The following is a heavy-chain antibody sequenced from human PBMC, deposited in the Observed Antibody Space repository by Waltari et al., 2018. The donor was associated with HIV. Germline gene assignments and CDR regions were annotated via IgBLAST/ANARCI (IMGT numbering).Heavy chain of an antibody. CDR1: GFSFRTYS. CDR2: ISGSSDYI. J-gene: IGHJ6*02. Sequence: QLVESGGGLVKPGGSLRLSCEASGFSFRTYSMNWVRQAPGKGLEWVSCISGSSDYISYARSVRGRFTISRDNAKNTLYLEMSGLTVEDTAMYYCARDRRDEGYVVYYAMEIWGQGTPVTVSS. V-gene: IGHV3-21*02. D-gene: IGHD5-12*01. CDR3: ARDRRDEGYVVYYAMEI.